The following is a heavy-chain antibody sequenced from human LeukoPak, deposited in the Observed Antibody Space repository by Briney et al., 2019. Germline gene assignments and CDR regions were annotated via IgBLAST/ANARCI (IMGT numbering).Heavy chain of an antibody. V-gene: IGHV4-34*01. CDR1: GGSFSGYY. Sequence: PSETLSLTCAVYGGSFSGYYWSWIRQPPGKGLGWIGEINQSGSTNYNPSLKSRVTISVDTSKNQFSLKLSSVTAADTAVYYCARGPPILNIVLMVYAPYYFDYWGQGTLVTVSS. J-gene: IGHJ4*02. D-gene: IGHD2-8*01. CDR3: ARGPPILNIVLMVYAPYYFDY. CDR2: INQSGST.